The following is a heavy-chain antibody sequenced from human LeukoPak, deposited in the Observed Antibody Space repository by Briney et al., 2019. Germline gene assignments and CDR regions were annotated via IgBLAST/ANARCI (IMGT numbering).Heavy chain of an antibody. CDR1: GGSISSYY. CDR3: ARGMGRRSYQMH. D-gene: IGHD1-26*01. V-gene: IGHV4-59*12. J-gene: IGHJ1*01. CDR2: IYYSGST. Sequence: SETLSLTCTVSGGSISSYYWSWIRQPPGKGLEWIGYIYYSGSTNYNPSLKSRVTISVDTSKNQFSLKLSSVTAADTAVYYCARGMGRRSYQMHWGQGTLVTVPS.